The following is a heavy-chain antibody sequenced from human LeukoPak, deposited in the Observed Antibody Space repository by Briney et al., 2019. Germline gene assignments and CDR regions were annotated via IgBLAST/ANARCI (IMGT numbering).Heavy chain of an antibody. J-gene: IGHJ4*02. D-gene: IGHD1-26*01. Sequence: SETLSLTCTVPGGSISSSSYYWGWIRQPPGTGLEWIGSIYYSGSTYYNPSLKSRVTISVDTSKNQFSLKLTSVTAADTAVYYCARAIEVGAMTPFDYWGQGTLVTVSS. CDR3: ARAIEVGAMTPFDY. CDR2: IYYSGST. CDR1: GGSISSSSYY. V-gene: IGHV4-39*01.